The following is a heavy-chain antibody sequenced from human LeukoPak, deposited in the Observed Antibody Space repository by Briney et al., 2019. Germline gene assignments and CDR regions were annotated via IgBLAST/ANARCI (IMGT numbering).Heavy chain of an antibody. J-gene: IGHJ2*01. CDR2: ISYDGGNK. Sequence: GRSLRLSCAASGFTSSSYGMHWVRQAPGKGLEWVAVISYDGGNKYYADSVKGRFTISRDNSKNTLYLQMNSLRAEDTAVYYCAKDLCSTVVTPLCWYFDLWGRGTLVTVSS. CDR1: GFTSSSYG. V-gene: IGHV3-30*18. D-gene: IGHD4-23*01. CDR3: AKDLCSTVVTPLCWYFDL.